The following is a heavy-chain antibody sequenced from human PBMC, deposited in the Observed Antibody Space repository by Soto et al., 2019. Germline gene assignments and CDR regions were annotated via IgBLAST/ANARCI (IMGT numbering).Heavy chain of an antibody. CDR1: GADINTYS. CDR2: IYTSASI. D-gene: IGHD6-19*01. V-gene: IGHV4-4*07. CDR3: ARDREAGYNFYYGMDV. J-gene: IGHJ6*02. Sequence: SETLSLTCSVSGADINTYSWTWIRQPAGKGLEWIGRIYTSASINYNPSLKGRVTLSVDTSTNQASLRLASVTAADTAIYYCARDREAGYNFYYGMDVWGQGTTVTVSS.